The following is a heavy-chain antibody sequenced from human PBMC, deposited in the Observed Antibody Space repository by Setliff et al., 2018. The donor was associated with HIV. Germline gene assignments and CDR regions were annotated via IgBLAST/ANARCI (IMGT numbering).Heavy chain of an antibody. CDR2: IYYRGST. CDR3: ARGRGSSSSWPIDY. V-gene: IGHV4-39*07. Sequence: PSETLSLTCTVSGGSISSSSHYWGWIRQPPGKGLEWIGSIYYRGSTYYNPSLKSRVTISVDTSKNQFSLKLSSVTAADTAVYFCARGRGSSSSWPIDYWGQGTLVTVSS. D-gene: IGHD6-13*01. J-gene: IGHJ4*02. CDR1: GGSISSSSHY.